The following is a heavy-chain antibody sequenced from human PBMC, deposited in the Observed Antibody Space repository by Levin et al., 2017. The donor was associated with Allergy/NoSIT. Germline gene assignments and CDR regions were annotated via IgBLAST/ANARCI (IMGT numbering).Heavy chain of an antibody. J-gene: IGHJ4*02. CDR2: IYYSGST. D-gene: IGHD3-16*01. V-gene: IGHV4-39*01. CDR3: ASQVGQSKGRYFDY. Sequence: ASQTLSLTCTVSGGSISSSSYYWGWIRQPPGKGLEWIGSIYYSGSTYYNPSLKSRVTISVDTSKNQFSLKLSSVTAADTAVYYCASQVGQSKGRYFDYWGQGTLVTVSS. CDR1: GGSISSSSYY.